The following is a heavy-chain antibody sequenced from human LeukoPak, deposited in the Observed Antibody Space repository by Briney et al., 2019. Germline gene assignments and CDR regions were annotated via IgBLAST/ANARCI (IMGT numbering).Heavy chain of an antibody. CDR1: GGSFSAYY. CDR3: ARDRRDGYNYNWFDP. D-gene: IGHD5-24*01. Sequence: PSETLSLTCAVYGGSFSAYYWSWIRQPPGKGLEWIGEINHSGSTNYNPSLKSRVTISVDTSKNQFSLKLSSVTAADTAVYYCARDRRDGYNYNWFDPWGQGTLVTVSS. V-gene: IGHV4-34*01. CDR2: INHSGST. J-gene: IGHJ5*02.